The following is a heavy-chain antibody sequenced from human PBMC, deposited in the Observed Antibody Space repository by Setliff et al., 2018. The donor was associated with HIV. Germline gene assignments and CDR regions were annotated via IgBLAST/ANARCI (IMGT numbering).Heavy chain of an antibody. CDR3: ARSSGYPYFDW. D-gene: IGHD3-22*01. CDR2: ISNDATDT. CDR1: GFTFSNYW. V-gene: IGHV3-74*01. Sequence: GGSLRLSCAASGFTFSNYWMHWVRQTPGKGLVWVSRISNDATDTNYADSVKGRFTISRDNAKNILYLQMNSLTPEDTALYYCARSSGYPYFDWWGQGTLVTVSS. J-gene: IGHJ4*02.